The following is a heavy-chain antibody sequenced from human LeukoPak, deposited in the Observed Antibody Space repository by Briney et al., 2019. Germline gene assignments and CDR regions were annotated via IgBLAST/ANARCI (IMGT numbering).Heavy chain of an antibody. CDR2: ISGSGDGT. J-gene: IGHJ6*02. CDR1: GFTFSSYA. Sequence: SGGSLRLSCAASGFTFSSYAMSWVRQAPGKGLEWVSGISGSGDGTYYADSVKGRFTISRDNSKNTLYLQLNSLGAEDTALYYCAKYCVSASCASESHYYAMDVWGQGTKVTVSS. V-gene: IGHV3-23*01. CDR3: AKYCVSASCASESHYYAMDV. D-gene: IGHD2-2*01.